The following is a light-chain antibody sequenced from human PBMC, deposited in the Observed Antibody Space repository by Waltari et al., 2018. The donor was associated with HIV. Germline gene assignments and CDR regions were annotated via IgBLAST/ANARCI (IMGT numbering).Light chain of an antibody. J-gene: IGKJ1*01. CDR3: HQYVTSPWT. CDR2: SVS. CDR1: QSVSGSY. Sequence: EIVLTQSPGTLSLSPGETATLSCRASQSVSGSYLAWYQQKPGQPPRLLIYSVSNRATGIPDRVSGSVSGTDFTLTISRLEPEDSAVYYCHQYVTSPWTFGQGTKVEIK. V-gene: IGKV3-20*01.